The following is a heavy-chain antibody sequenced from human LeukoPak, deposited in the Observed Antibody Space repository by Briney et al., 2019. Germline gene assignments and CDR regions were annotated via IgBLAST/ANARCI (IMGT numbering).Heavy chain of an antibody. Sequence: GXLRLSXAASGFTVSSNYMSWVRQAPGKGLEWVSVIYSGGSTYYSDSVKGRFTISRDHSKNTLYLQMNSLRAEDTAVYYCARITYGDFVYYYYMDVWGKGTTVTVSS. CDR2: IYSGGST. CDR1: GFTVSSNY. J-gene: IGHJ6*03. V-gene: IGHV3-53*01. CDR3: ARITYGDFVYYYYMDV. D-gene: IGHD4-17*01.